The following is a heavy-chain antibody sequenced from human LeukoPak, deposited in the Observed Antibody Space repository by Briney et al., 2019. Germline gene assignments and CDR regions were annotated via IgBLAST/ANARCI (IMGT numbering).Heavy chain of an antibody. V-gene: IGHV4-39*01. D-gene: IGHD3-3*01. J-gene: IGHJ4*02. CDR1: GGSISSSSYY. Sequence: KPSETLSLTCTVSGGSISSSSYYWGWIRQPPGKGLEWIGSIYYSGSTYYNPSLKSRVTISVDTSKNQFSLKLSSVTAADTAVYYCARRGDQTIFGVVIVGFDYWGQGTLVTVSS. CDR2: IYYSGST. CDR3: ARRGDQTIFGVVIVGFDY.